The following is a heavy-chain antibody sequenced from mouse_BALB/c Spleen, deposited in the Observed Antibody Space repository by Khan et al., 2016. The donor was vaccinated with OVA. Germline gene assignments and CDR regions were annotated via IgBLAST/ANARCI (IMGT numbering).Heavy chain of an antibody. CDR2: INTYTGEP. J-gene: IGHJ4*01. Sequence: QIQLVQSGPELKKPGETVKISCKASGYTFTNDGMNWVKQAPGKGLKWMGWINTYTGEPTYADDFKGRFAFSLETSASTAYLQINNLKNEDTATXCCARPPYFSYVLVYWGQGTSVTVSS. CDR3: ARPPYFSYVLVY. V-gene: IGHV9-3-1*01. CDR1: GYTFTNDG. D-gene: IGHD2-10*01.